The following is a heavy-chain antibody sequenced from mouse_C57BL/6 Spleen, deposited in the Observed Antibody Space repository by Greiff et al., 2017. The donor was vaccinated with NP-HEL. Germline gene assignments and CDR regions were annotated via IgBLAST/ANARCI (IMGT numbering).Heavy chain of an antibody. CDR2: ISSGSSTI. CDR1: GFTFSDYG. D-gene: IGHD1-1*01. J-gene: IGHJ1*03. Sequence: EVKLVESGGGLVKPGGSLKLSCAASGFTFSDYGMHWVRQAPEKGLEWVAYISSGSSTIYYADTVKGRFTISRDNAKNTLFLQMTSLRSEDTAMYYCASEDYGSSYGYFDVWGTGTTVTVSS. CDR3: ASEDYGSSYGYFDV. V-gene: IGHV5-17*01.